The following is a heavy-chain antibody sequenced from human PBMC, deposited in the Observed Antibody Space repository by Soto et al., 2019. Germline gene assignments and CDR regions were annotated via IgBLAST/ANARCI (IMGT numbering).Heavy chain of an antibody. Sequence: GGSLRLSCPASGFTFGDYAVSWFRQAPGKGLEWVGFIRTKLYGGTTEYAASVKGRFTISRDDSKSIAYLQMNSLKTEDTGVYYCTRTIAVADQGSEYWGPGTLVTVCS. CDR1: GFTFGDYA. CDR3: TRTIAVADQGSEY. CDR2: IRTKLYGGTT. V-gene: IGHV3-49*03. D-gene: IGHD6-19*01. J-gene: IGHJ4*02.